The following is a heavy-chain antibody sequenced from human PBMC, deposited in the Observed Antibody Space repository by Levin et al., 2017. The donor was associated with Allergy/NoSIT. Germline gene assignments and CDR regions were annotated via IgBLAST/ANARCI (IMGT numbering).Heavy chain of an antibody. CDR1: GFTLSDHY. J-gene: IGHJ4*02. CDR2: SRNKANSYTT. V-gene: IGHV3-72*01. Sequence: PGGSLRLSCAASGFTLSDHYMDWVRQAPGKGLEWVGRSRNKANSYTTEYAASVKDRFTISRDDSKSSLYLHMNSLTTDDTAVYYCARDLTGAYFNYWGQGTLVTVSS. CDR3: ARDLTGAYFNY. D-gene: IGHD7-27*01.